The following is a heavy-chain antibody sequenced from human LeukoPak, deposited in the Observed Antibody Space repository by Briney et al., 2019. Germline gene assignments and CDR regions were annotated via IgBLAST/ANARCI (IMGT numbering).Heavy chain of an antibody. Sequence: GASVKVSCKASGYTFTSYAMHWVRQAPGQRLEWMGWINAGNGNTKYSQKFQGRVTITRDTSASTAYMELSSLRSEDTAVYYCARGFCSGGSCPASPWGQGTLVTVSS. CDR1: GYTFTSYA. CDR3: ARGFCSGGSCPASP. J-gene: IGHJ5*02. D-gene: IGHD2-15*01. CDR2: INAGNGNT. V-gene: IGHV1-3*01.